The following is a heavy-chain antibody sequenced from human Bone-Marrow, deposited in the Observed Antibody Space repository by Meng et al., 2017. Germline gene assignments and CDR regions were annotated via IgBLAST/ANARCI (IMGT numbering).Heavy chain of an antibody. Sequence: SETLSLTCTVSGGSISSYYWSWIRQPAGKGLEWIGRIYTSGSTNYNPSLKSRVTMSVDTSKNQFSLKPSSVTAADTAVYYCASEVPDIIVDGDAFDIWGQGTMVTVSS. D-gene: IGHD2-15*01. CDR2: IYTSGST. CDR3: ASEVPDIIVDGDAFDI. J-gene: IGHJ3*02. V-gene: IGHV4-4*07. CDR1: GGSISSYY.